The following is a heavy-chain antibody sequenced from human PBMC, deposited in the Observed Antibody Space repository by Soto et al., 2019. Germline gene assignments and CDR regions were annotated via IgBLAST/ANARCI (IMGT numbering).Heavy chain of an antibody. CDR2: IIPIFGTA. D-gene: IGHD3-3*01. Sequence: SVKVSCKASGGTFSSYAISWVRQAPGQGLEWMGGIIPIFGTANYAQKFQGRVTITADESTSTAYMELSSLRSEDTAVCYRARGDFWSGYPFDIWGQGTMVTVSS. V-gene: IGHV1-69*13. J-gene: IGHJ3*02. CDR3: ARGDFWSGYPFDI. CDR1: GGTFSSYA.